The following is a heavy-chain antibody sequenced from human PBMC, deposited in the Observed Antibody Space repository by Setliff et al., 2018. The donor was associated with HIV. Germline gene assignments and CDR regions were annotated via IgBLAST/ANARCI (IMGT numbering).Heavy chain of an antibody. D-gene: IGHD6-19*01. CDR3: ARDWAGPGFQY. Sequence: PGGSLRLSCVASGFTFSDHYMSWIRQAPGKGLEWVSYISTSGTSKYYADSARGRFTVSRDNAKNSLYLQMNSLRAEDTAVYYCARDWAGPGFQYWGQGTLVTVSS. V-gene: IGHV3-11*04. J-gene: IGHJ1*01. CDR2: ISTSGTSK. CDR1: GFTFSDHY.